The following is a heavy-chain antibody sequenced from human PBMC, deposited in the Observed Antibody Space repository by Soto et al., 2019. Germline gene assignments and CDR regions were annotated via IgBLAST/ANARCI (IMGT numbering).Heavy chain of an antibody. J-gene: IGHJ4*02. Sequence: GVSLRLSCAASGFTFSDYYMSWIRQAPGKGLECISYISSSGSTIYYADSVRGRFTISRDNAKNSLYLQMNSLRAGDTAVYYCARGLFNGYGGFYYFDFWGQGTLVTVSS. V-gene: IGHV3-11*04. CDR1: GFTFSDYY. CDR3: ARGLFNGYGGFYYFDF. CDR2: ISSSGSTI. D-gene: IGHD5-18*01.